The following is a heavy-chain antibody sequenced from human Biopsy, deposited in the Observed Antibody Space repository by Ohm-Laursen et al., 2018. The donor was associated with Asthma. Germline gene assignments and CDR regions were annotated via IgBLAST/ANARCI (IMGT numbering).Heavy chain of an antibody. D-gene: IGHD2-2*01. CDR1: GFAVSSDY. CDR2: IYSGGTS. CDR3: ARGNSSNWSHYYFDY. Sequence: SLRLSCTASGFAVSSDYMFWVRQAPGKGLEWVSVIYSGGTSHTTDPVRGRFTISRDYSKNTLYLQMLSLRAEDTAVYYCARGNSSNWSHYYFDYWGQGTLVTVSS. J-gene: IGHJ4*02. V-gene: IGHV3-53*01.